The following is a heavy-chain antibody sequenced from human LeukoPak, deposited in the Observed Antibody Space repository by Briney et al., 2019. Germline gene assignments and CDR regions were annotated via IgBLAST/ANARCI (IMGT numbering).Heavy chain of an antibody. CDR1: GYTFTGYY. CDR2: IDPNSGGT. J-gene: IGHJ3*02. D-gene: IGHD3-3*01. CDR3: ARSLASFGFLVCLVSAFDI. Sequence: ASVKVSCKASGYTFTGYYMHWVRQAPGQGLEWMGWIDPNSGGTNYAQKFQGRVTMTRDTSISTAYMELSRLRSDDTAVYYCARSLASFGFLVCLVSAFDIWGQGTMVTVSS. V-gene: IGHV1-2*02.